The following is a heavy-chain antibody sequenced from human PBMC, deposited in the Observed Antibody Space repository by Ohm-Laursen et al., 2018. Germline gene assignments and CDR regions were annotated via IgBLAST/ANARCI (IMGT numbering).Heavy chain of an antibody. CDR2: ISSSGTTM. J-gene: IGHJ4*02. Sequence: GSLRLSCSASGFTFSDYYVRRIRQAPGKGLEWVSYISSSGTTMYYADSVKGRFTISRDNTKNSLYLQMNSLRAEDTAVYFCARDVDCWGQGTLVTVSS. V-gene: IGHV3-11*01. CDR3: ARDVDC. CDR1: GFTFSDYY.